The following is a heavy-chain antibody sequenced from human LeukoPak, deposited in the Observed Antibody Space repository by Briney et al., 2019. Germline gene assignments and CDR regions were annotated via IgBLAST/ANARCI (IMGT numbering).Heavy chain of an antibody. V-gene: IGHV3-7*01. CDR1: GLTFNTYW. CDR2: IKKDGSET. Sequence: GGSLRLSCVASGLTFNTYWMNWVRQAPGKGPEWAANIKKDGSETYYVESVKGRFTISRDNAKNSVYLQMNSLRVEDTAVYYCMAGVGWQSDYWGQGTLVTVSS. D-gene: IGHD3-3*01. CDR3: MAGVGWQSDY. J-gene: IGHJ4*02.